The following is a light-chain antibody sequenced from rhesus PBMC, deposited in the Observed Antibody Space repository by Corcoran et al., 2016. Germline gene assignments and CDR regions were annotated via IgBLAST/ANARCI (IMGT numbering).Light chain of an antibody. V-gene: IGKV1-32*01. CDR2: YAN. Sequence: DIQMTQSPSSLSASVRDRVTITCRASQGISSSLNWYQQKPGKAPKLLIYYANILESGVPSRFSGSGFGTEFTLTISSLQPEHFATSYWQQYNSLPPYSFGQGTKVEIK. CDR3: QQYNSLPPYS. CDR1: QGISSS. J-gene: IGKJ2*01.